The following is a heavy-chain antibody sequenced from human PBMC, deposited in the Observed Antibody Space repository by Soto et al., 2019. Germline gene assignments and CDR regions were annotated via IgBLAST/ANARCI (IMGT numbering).Heavy chain of an antibody. D-gene: IGHD3-3*01. CDR2: IYHTGTT. J-gene: IGHJ6*02. Sequence: SETLSLTCAVSGDSITSVGYSWSWIRQPPGKALEWFGYIYHTGTTYYTAALKSRVTISLDRSKNQISLSLNSVTAADTAVYYCAATVFGEYSHYALDVWGQGTTVTVSS. V-gene: IGHV4-30-2*01. CDR1: GDSITSVGYS. CDR3: AATVFGEYSHYALDV.